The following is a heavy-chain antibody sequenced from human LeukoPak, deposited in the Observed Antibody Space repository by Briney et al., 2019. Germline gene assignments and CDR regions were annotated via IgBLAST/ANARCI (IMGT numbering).Heavy chain of an antibody. Sequence: PGGSLRLSCAASGFTFSSYAMSWVRQAPGKGLEWVSAISGRGGSTYYADSVKGRFTISRDNSKNTLYLQMNSLRAEDTAVYYCAKEYDFWSGYYTPTDYYFDYWGQGTLVTVSS. CDR3: AKEYDFWSGYYTPTDYYFDY. J-gene: IGHJ4*02. CDR1: GFTFSSYA. CDR2: ISGRGGST. D-gene: IGHD3-3*01. V-gene: IGHV3-23*01.